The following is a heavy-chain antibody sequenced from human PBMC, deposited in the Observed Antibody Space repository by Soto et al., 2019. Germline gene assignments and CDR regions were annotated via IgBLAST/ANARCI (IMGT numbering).Heavy chain of an antibody. J-gene: IGHJ4*02. Sequence: GSLRLSCAASGFTFSSYWMSRVRQAPGKGLEWVANIKQDGSEKYYVDSVKGRFTISRDNAKNSLYLQMNSLRAEDTAVYYCARDPRLPPLHYYFDYWGQGTLVTVSS. CDR3: ARDPRLPPLHYYFDY. CDR2: IKQDGSEK. D-gene: IGHD2-15*01. CDR1: GFTFSSYW. V-gene: IGHV3-7*01.